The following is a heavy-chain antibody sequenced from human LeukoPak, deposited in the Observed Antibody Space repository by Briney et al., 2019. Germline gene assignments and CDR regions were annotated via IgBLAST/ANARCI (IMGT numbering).Heavy chain of an antibody. D-gene: IGHD3-10*01. V-gene: IGHV7-4-1*02. CDR2: INTNTGNP. CDR1: GYTFISYA. CDR3: ARGLHYGSGNYYNVGY. Sequence: ASVKVSCKASGYTFISYAINWVRQALGQGLEWMGWINTNTGNPTYAQGFTGQFVFSLDTSVSTAYLQISSLKAEDTAMYYCARGLHYGSGNYYNVGYWGQGTLVTVSS. J-gene: IGHJ4*02.